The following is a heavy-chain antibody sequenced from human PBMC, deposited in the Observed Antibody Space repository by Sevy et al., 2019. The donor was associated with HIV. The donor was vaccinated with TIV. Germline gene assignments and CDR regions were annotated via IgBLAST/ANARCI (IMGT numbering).Heavy chain of an antibody. CDR2: IIPIFGTA. D-gene: IGHD3-22*01. V-gene: IGHV1-69*13. J-gene: IGHJ4*02. CDR1: GGTFSSYA. Sequence: ASVKVSCKASGGTFSSYAISWVRQAPGQGLEWMGGIIPIFGTANYAQKFQGRVTITADESTSTAYMELSSLRSEDTAVYYCAREPYYDSSGYYSLPFDYWGRGTLVTVSS. CDR3: AREPYYDSSGYYSLPFDY.